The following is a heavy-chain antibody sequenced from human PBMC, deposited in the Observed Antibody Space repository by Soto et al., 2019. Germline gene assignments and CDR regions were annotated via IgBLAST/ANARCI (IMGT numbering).Heavy chain of an antibody. J-gene: IGHJ4*02. CDR1: GGTFTMYA. D-gene: IGHD4-17*01. Sequence: SVKGSCKTSGGTFTMYAVSWVRQAPGQGLEWMGGIIPILGTTDYAQKFQGRVTITADESKRTAYMELSSLRSDDTAVYYCARVTVTTYRHFDYWGQGTLVTVSS. CDR3: ARVTVTTYRHFDY. V-gene: IGHV1-69*13. CDR2: IIPILGTT.